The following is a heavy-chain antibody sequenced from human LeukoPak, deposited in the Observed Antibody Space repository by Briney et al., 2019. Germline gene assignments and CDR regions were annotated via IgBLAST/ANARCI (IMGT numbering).Heavy chain of an antibody. CDR2: INWNGRSI. Sequence: GGSLRLSCAASRFTFDEYGMSWVRQTAGKGLEWVSGINWNGRSIGYADSVKGRFTISRDNAKNSLYLQMNSLRAEDTAVYYCAREQGSGWYLDYWGQGTLVTVSS. D-gene: IGHD6-19*01. CDR1: RFTFDEYG. J-gene: IGHJ4*02. V-gene: IGHV3-20*04. CDR3: AREQGSGWYLDY.